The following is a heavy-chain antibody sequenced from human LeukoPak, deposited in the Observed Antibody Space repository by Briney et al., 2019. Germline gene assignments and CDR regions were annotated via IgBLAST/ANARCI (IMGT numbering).Heavy chain of an antibody. CDR1: GGSISSSSYY. CDR3: ARIVGGGDAFDI. CDR2: IYYSGST. Sequence: SETLSLTCTVSGGSISSSSYYWGWIRQPPGKGLEWIGSIYYSGSTYYNPSLKSRVTISVDTSKSQFSLKLSSVTAADTAVYYCARIVGGGDAFDIWGQGTMVTVSS. D-gene: IGHD1-26*01. J-gene: IGHJ3*02. V-gene: IGHV4-39*01.